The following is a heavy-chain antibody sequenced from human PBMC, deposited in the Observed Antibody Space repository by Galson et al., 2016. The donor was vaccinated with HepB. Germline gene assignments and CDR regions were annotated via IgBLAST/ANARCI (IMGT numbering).Heavy chain of an antibody. D-gene: IGHD3-22*01. J-gene: IGHJ4*02. Sequence: SVKVSCKASGGTFSNSDLSWVRQAPGKELEWMGGLTPMFDIGNYDQQFQGRLTITADESTSTIYMDLTSLRPEDTAVYYCVREEESSGYQTEGYFDYWGQGTLVTVSS. CDR2: LTPMFDIG. V-gene: IGHV1-69*13. CDR3: VREEESSGYQTEGYFDY. CDR1: GGTFSNSD.